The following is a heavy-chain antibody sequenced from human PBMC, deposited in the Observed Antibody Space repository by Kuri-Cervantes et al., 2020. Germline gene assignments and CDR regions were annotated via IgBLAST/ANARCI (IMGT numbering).Heavy chain of an antibody. J-gene: IGHJ3*02. Sequence: ESLKISCAVYGGSFSGYYWSWIRQPPGKGLEWIGEINHSGSTNYNPSLKSRVTISVDTSKYQFSLNLSSVTAADTAVYYCARHDPTSGSYYVAFDIWGQGTMVTVSS. V-gene: IGHV4-34*01. CDR3: ARHDPTSGSYYVAFDI. D-gene: IGHD1-26*01. CDR2: INHSGST. CDR1: GGSFSGYY.